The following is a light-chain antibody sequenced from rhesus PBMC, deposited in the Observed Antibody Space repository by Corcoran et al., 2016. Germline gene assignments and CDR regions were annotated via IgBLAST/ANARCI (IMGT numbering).Light chain of an antibody. CDR2: AAS. Sequence: DIQMTQSPSSLSASVGDKVTITCRASQGISSWLAWYQQTLGTAPKLLIYAASSLQSGGPSRLSGSGSGTDYPLTISSLQPADFATYYCQQVYNTPLTFGGGTKVEIK. CDR1: QGISSW. J-gene: IGKJ4*01. CDR3: QQVYNTPLT. V-gene: IGKV1-18*01.